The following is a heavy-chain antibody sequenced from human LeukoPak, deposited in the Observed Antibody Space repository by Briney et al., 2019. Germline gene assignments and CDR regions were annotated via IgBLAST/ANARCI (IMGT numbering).Heavy chain of an antibody. J-gene: IGHJ3*02. D-gene: IGHD1-26*01. V-gene: IGHV4-30-4*08. CDR2: TYYSGST. CDR3: ARTQWDLPHDEGAFDI. Sequence: SQTLSLTCTVSGGSISSGDYYWSWIRQPPGKGLEWIGYTYYSGSTYYNPSLKSRVTISVDTSKNQFSLKLSSVTAADTAVYYCARTQWDLPHDEGAFDIWGQGTMVTVSS. CDR1: GGSISSGDYY.